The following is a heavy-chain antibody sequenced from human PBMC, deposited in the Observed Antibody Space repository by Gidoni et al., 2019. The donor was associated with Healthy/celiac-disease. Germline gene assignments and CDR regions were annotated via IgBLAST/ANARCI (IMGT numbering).Heavy chain of an antibody. D-gene: IGHD2-15*01. CDR2: ISSSSSYI. Sequence: EVQLVESGGGLVKPGGSLRLSCAASGFTFSSYSMNWVRPAPGKGLEWVSSISSSSSYIYYADSVKGRFTISRDNAKNSLYLQMNSLRAEDTAVYYCARDAAVVTRGDYWGQGTLVTVSS. J-gene: IGHJ4*02. CDR1: GFTFSSYS. V-gene: IGHV3-21*01. CDR3: ARDAAVVTRGDY.